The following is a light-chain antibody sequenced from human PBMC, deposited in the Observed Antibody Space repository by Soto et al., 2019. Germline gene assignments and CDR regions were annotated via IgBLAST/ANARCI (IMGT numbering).Light chain of an antibody. CDR2: GSF. Sequence: EIVMTQSPVTLSASPGESATLSCRASQSVDNNVAWYQQKPGQAPRLLIVGSFARATGIPARFSGSGSGSEFTLTISGLQSEDFAVYYCQQYYSTPQTFGQGTKVEIK. CDR1: QSVDNN. CDR3: QQYYSTPQT. J-gene: IGKJ1*01. V-gene: IGKV3-15*01.